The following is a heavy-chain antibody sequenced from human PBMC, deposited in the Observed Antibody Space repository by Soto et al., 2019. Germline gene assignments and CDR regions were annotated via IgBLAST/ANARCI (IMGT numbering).Heavy chain of an antibody. J-gene: IGHJ3*02. D-gene: IGHD2-2*01. V-gene: IGHV4-59*08. CDR2: IYYSGST. Sequence: PSETLSLTCTVSGGSISSYYWSWIRQPPGKGLEWIGYIYYSGSTNYNPSLKSRVTISVDTSKNQFSLKLSSVTAADTAVYYCARSQRTCLYCSSTSCYSTAAFDIWGQGTMVTVS. CDR3: ARSQRTCLYCSSTSCYSTAAFDI. CDR1: GGSISSYY.